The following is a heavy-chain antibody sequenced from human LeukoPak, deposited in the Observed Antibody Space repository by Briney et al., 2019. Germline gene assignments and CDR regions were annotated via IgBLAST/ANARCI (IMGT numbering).Heavy chain of an antibody. J-gene: IGHJ4*02. CDR1: GFTFSNYA. CDR3: AKDHITVTTSYYFDY. V-gene: IGHV3-23*01. CDR2: IDASGGAT. D-gene: IGHD4-17*01. Sequence: PGESLRLSCAASGFTFSNYAMYWVRQPPGKGLEWVSTIDASGGATYYADSVKGRFTISRDNSKNTLYLQMNSLRAEDTAVYYCAKDHITVTTSYYFDYWGQGTLVTVSS.